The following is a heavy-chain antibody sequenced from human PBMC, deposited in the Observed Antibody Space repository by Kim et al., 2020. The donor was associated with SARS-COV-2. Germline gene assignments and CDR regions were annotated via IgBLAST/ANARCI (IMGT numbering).Heavy chain of an antibody. CDR2: T. CDR3: ASYYYGSGLDY. D-gene: IGHD3-10*01. V-gene: IGHV4-34*01. Sequence: TNHTPSHESRVTISVDTSKNQFSLKLSSVTAADTAVYYCASYYYGSGLDYWGQGTLVTVSS. J-gene: IGHJ4*02.